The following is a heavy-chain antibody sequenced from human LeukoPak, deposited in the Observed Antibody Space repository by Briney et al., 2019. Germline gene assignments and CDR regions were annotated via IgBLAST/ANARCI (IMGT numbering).Heavy chain of an antibody. V-gene: IGHV4-59*08. D-gene: IGHD5-24*01. CDR1: GGSFSSYY. CDR3: ARSWNRDGGLDN. J-gene: IGHJ4*02. CDR2: IYCGGST. Sequence: PSETLSLTCAVSGGSFSSYYWSWIRQPPGKGLDWIGYIYCGGSTNYNPSLKSRVTISVDTSQNQFSLKLSSVTAADTAVYYCARSWNRDGGLDNWGQGTLVTVSS.